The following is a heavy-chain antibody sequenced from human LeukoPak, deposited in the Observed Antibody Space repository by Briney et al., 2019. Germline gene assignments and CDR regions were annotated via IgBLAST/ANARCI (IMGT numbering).Heavy chain of an antibody. D-gene: IGHD2-15*01. Sequence: SVKVSCKASGGTSSSYAISWVRQAPGQGLEWMGRIIPIFGTANYAQKFQGRVTITTDESTSTAYMELSSLRSEDTAVYYCAREGVVDGLNWFDPWGQGTLVTVSS. V-gene: IGHV1-69*05. CDR1: GGTSSSYA. CDR2: IIPIFGTA. CDR3: AREGVVDGLNWFDP. J-gene: IGHJ5*02.